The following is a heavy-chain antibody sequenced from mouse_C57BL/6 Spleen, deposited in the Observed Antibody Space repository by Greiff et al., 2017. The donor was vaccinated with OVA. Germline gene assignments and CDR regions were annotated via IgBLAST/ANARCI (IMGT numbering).Heavy chain of an antibody. Sequence: VQLQQPGAELVKPGASVKISCKASGYAFSSSWMNWVKQRPGKGLEWIGRIYPGDGATNYNGKFKGKATLTADKSSSTAYMQLSSLTSEDSAVYFCARDGSSDFAYWGQGTLVTVSA. D-gene: IGHD3-2*02. CDR2: IYPGDGAT. J-gene: IGHJ3*01. V-gene: IGHV1-82*01. CDR1: GYAFSSSW. CDR3: ARDGSSDFAY.